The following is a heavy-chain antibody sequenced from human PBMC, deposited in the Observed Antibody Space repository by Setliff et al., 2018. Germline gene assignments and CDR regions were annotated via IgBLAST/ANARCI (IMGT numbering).Heavy chain of an antibody. Sequence: ASVKVSCKASGYTFTSYDINWVRQATGQGLEWMGWMNPNSGNTGYAQKFQGRVTKTRNTSISTAYMELSSLRSEDTAVYYCARRVGSVGIQLPDYWGQGTLVTVSS. J-gene: IGHJ4*02. CDR2: MNPNSGNT. D-gene: IGHD5-18*01. CDR1: GYTFTSYD. CDR3: ARRVGSVGIQLPDY. V-gene: IGHV1-8*02.